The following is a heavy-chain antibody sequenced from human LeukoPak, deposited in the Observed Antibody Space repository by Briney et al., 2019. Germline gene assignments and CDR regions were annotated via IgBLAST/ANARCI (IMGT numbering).Heavy chain of an antibody. V-gene: IGHV1-69*04. CDR1: GGTFSIYA. Sequence: SVTVSCKASGGTFSIYAISWVRQAPGQGLEWMGRIIPILGIANYAQKFQGRVTITADKSTSTAYMELSSLRSEDTAVYYCAKGLAVAGNLYDYWGQGTLVTVSS. J-gene: IGHJ4*02. CDR2: IIPILGIA. CDR3: AKGLAVAGNLYDY. D-gene: IGHD6-19*01.